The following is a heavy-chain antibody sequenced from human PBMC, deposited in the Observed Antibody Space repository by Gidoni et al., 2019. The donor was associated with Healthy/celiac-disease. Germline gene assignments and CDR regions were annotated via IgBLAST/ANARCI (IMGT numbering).Heavy chain of an antibody. D-gene: IGHD3-22*01. V-gene: IGHV3-30*03. CDR1: GFTFSSYV. CDR2: ISYDGSNK. Sequence: QVQMVESGGGVVQPGRSLRRSCAASGFTFSSYVMHWVLQAPGKGLEWVAVISYDGSNKYYADSVKGRFTISRDNSKNTLYLQMNSLRAEDTAVYYCAIPNPERDYYYDSSGYPDAFDIWGQGTMVTVSS. CDR3: AIPNPERDYYYDSSGYPDAFDI. J-gene: IGHJ3*02.